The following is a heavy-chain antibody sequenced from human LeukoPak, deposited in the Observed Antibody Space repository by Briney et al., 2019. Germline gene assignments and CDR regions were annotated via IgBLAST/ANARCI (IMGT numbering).Heavy chain of an antibody. J-gene: IGHJ4*02. CDR3: ARDPNSSGWPSFDY. Sequence: SETLSFTCTVSGGSISSHYWTWLRQSPGQRLEWIGYISYSGSTNYNPSLKSRVTISVDTSKNQFSLKLSSVTAADTAVYFCARDPNSSGWPSFDYWGQGTLVTVSS. CDR2: ISYSGST. D-gene: IGHD6-19*01. CDR1: GGSISSHY. V-gene: IGHV4-59*11.